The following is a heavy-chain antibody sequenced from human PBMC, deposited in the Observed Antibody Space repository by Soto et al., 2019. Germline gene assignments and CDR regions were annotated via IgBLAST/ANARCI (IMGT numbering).Heavy chain of an antibody. CDR2: VSGSGGNT. D-gene: IGHD6-19*01. V-gene: IGHV3-23*01. CDR1: GIAFSNYA. CDR3: AKGPHSSAWHYFDY. J-gene: IGHJ4*02. Sequence: PGGSLSLSCAASGIAFSNYAMSWVRQAPGKGLEWVSTVSGSGGNTYHADSVRGRFTISRDNSENTLYLQMISLRAEDMAIYYCAKGPHSSAWHYFDYWGQGTLVTVSS.